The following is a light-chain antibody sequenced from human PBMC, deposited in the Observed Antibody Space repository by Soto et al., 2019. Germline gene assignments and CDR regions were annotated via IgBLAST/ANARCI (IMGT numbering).Light chain of an antibody. CDR3: SSYAGSNNPWV. CDR2: EVS. CDR1: SSDIGAYNY. V-gene: IGLV2-8*01. J-gene: IGLJ3*02. Sequence: QSVLTQPPSASGSPGQSVTISCTGTSSDIGAYNYVSWYQQYPGKAPKLMAYEVSKRPSGVPDRFSGSKSGNTASLTVSGLQAEDEADYYCSSYAGSNNPWVFGGGTKLTVL.